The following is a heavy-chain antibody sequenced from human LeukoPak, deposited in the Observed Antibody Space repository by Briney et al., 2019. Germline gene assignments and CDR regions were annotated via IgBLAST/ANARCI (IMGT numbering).Heavy chain of an antibody. V-gene: IGHV3-48*03. CDR2: ISSSGSII. CDR1: GFTFSSYE. J-gene: IGHJ4*02. CDR3: ASTTVTTFPDY. Sequence: GGSLRLSCAASGFTFSSYEMNWVRQAPGKGLEWVSYISSSGSIIYYADSVKGRFTISRDNAKNSLYLQMNSLRAEDTAVYYCASTTVTTFPDYWGQGILVTVSS. D-gene: IGHD4-17*01.